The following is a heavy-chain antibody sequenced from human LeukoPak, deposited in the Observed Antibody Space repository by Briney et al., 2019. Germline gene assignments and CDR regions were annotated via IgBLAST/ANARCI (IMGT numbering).Heavy chain of an antibody. J-gene: IGHJ4*02. V-gene: IGHV4-30-2*01. CDR1: GGSISSGGYY. CDR3: ARDNGCSSTSCLSYFDY. D-gene: IGHD2-2*01. Sequence: SETLSLTCTVSGGSISSGGYYWSWIRQPPGKGLEWIGYTYHSGSTYYNPSLKSRVTISVDRSKNQFSLKLSSVTAADTAVYYCARDNGCSSTSCLSYFDYWGQGTLVTVSS. CDR2: TYHSGST.